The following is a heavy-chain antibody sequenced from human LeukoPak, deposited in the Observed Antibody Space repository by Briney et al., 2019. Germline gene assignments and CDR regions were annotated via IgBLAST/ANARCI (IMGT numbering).Heavy chain of an antibody. CDR3: AKGDGYNIGY. V-gene: IGHV3-43*02. Sequence: GGSLSLSCAPSGFTFDDYAMHWVRQAPGKGLEWVSLISGDGGSTYYADAVKGRFTISRDNSKNSLYLQMNSLRTEDTALYYCAKGDGYNIGYWGQGTLVTVSS. D-gene: IGHD5-24*01. J-gene: IGHJ4*02. CDR1: GFTFDDYA. CDR2: ISGDGGST.